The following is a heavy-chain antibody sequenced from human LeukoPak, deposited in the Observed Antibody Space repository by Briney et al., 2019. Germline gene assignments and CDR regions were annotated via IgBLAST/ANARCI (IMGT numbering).Heavy chain of an antibody. D-gene: IGHD5-18*01. CDR3: ATIKRGNIFGYFDF. V-gene: IGHV4-59*11. CDR1: GASMNTHY. Sequence: PSKTLSLTCAVSGASMNTHYWSWIRQPPGKGLEWIGYMLDTVTTKDNPSLKSRFTLSADTSKNQFSLRLTSVTAADTAVYYCATIKRGNIFGYFDFWGQGIPVTVSS. CDR2: MLDTVTT. J-gene: IGHJ4*02.